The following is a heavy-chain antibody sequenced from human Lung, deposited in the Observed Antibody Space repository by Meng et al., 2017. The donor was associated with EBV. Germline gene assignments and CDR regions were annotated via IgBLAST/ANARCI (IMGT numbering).Heavy chain of an antibody. CDR3: ASSIFGVVIISPLGY. V-gene: IGHV1-18*01. CDR2: ISAYNGNT. D-gene: IGHD3-3*01. J-gene: IGHJ4*02. CDR1: GYTFTSYG. Sequence: QVQLVQSGAEVKKPGASVKVSCKASGYTFTSYGISWVRQAPGQGLEWMGWISAYNGNTNYAQKLQGRVTMTTDTSTSTAYIELRSLRSDDTAVYYCASSIFGVVIISPLGYWGQGTLVTVSS.